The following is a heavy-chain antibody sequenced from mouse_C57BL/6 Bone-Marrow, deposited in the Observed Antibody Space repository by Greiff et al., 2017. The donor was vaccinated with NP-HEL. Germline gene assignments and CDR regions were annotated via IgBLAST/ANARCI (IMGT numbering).Heavy chain of an antibody. J-gene: IGHJ3*01. V-gene: IGHV1-77*01. CDR2: IGPGSGST. Sequence: VQLQQSGAELVKPGASVKISCKASGYTFTDYYINWVKQRPGQGLEWIGKIGPGSGSTNYNEKFKSKATLTVDKSSSTAYMQLSSLTSEDSAVYYCARPLFNWGTWFAYWGQGTLVTVSA. CDR1: GYTFTDYY. D-gene: IGHD4-1*01. CDR3: ARPLFNWGTWFAY.